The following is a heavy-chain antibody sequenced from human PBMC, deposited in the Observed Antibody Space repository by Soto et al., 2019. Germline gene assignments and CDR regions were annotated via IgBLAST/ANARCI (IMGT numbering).Heavy chain of an antibody. V-gene: IGHV4-31*01. CDR3: ARASSSSSAADY. CDR1: GESISSGGYY. J-gene: IGHJ4*02. CDR2: IYDSESA. Sequence: QVQLQESGPGLVKPSQTLSLTCNVSGESISSGGYYWSWIRHHPRKGLEWIGYIYDSESAYYNPSTKSPLTTSMDTSKNHCAMRLSTVTDADTAVYYCARASSSSSAADYWGQGTLVTVSS. D-gene: IGHD6-6*01.